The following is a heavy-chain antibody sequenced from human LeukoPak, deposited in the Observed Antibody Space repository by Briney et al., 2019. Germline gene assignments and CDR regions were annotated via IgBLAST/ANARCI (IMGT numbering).Heavy chain of an antibody. J-gene: IGHJ4*02. CDR2: IYPGDSDT. Sequence: GESLKISCKGSGYIFTSYWIGWVRRMPGKGLEWMGIIYPGDSDTRYSPSFQGQVTISADKSISTAYLQWSSLKASDTAMYYCARGYCSSTSCPSLFDYWGQGTLVSVSS. CDR3: ARGYCSSTSCPSLFDY. V-gene: IGHV5-51*01. D-gene: IGHD2-2*01. CDR1: GYIFTSYW.